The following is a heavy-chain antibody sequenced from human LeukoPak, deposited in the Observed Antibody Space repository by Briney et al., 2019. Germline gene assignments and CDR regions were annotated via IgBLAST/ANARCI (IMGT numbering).Heavy chain of an antibody. Sequence: GASVKVSCKASGGTFSSYAISWVRQAPGQGLEWMGRIIPILGIANYAQKFQGRVTITPDKSTSTAYMELSSLRSEDTAVYYCARGRWDSGSSNDYWGQGTLVTVSS. CDR1: GGTFSSYA. CDR2: IIPILGIA. D-gene: IGHD1-26*01. V-gene: IGHV1-69*04. CDR3: ARGRWDSGSSNDY. J-gene: IGHJ4*02.